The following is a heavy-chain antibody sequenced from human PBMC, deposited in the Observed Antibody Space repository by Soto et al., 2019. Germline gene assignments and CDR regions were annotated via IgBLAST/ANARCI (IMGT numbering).Heavy chain of an antibody. CDR2: FFHSGST. CDR3: ARVYSGSYSDY. D-gene: IGHD1-26*01. Sequence: SETLSLTCAVSGGSIRSNNRWSWVRQPPGKGLEWIGEFFHSGSTNYNPSLKTRVTISVDKSKNQFSLKLSSVTAADTAVFYCARVYSGSYSDYWGQGTLVTVS. V-gene: IGHV4-4*02. CDR1: GGSIRSNNR. J-gene: IGHJ4*02.